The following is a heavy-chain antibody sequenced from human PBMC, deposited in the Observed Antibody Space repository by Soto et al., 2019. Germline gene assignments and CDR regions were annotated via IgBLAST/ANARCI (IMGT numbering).Heavy chain of an antibody. D-gene: IGHD4-17*01. V-gene: IGHV3-30*18. CDR1: GFTLSSYG. Sequence: GGSLRLSCAASGFTLSSYGMHWVRQAPGKGLEWVAVISYYGSNKYYADSVKGRFTISRDNSKNTLYLQMNSLRAEDTAVYYCAKLHYGDYIDYWGQGTLVTSPQ. CDR2: ISYYGSNK. J-gene: IGHJ4*02. CDR3: AKLHYGDYIDY.